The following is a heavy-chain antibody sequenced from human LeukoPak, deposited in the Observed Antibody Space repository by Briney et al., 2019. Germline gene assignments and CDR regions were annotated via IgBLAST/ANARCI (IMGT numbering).Heavy chain of an antibody. J-gene: IGHJ5*02. V-gene: IGHV1-18*01. CDR3: AREGEEDSIAAAGSSPWFDP. D-gene: IGHD6-13*01. Sequence: GASVKVSCKASGYTFTSYDINWVRQATGQGLEWMGWISAYNGNTNYAQKLQGRVTMTTDTSTSTAYMELRSLRSDDTAVYYCAREGEEDSIAAAGSSPWFDPWGQGTLVTVSS. CDR1: GYTFTSYD. CDR2: ISAYNGNT.